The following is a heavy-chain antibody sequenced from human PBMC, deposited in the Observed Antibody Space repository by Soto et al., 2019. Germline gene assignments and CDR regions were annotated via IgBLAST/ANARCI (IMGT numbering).Heavy chain of an antibody. CDR1: GGSITSGCSY. CDR3: VRDRGTTLRMDV. V-gene: IGHV4-31*03. D-gene: IGHD3-10*01. J-gene: IGHJ6*02. Sequence: TLSLTCSVSGGSITSGCSYWTWIRQHPGKGLEWIGNILYSERNYYNPSLKSRVTISLDTSKNQFSLKVNSVTAADTAVYYRVRDRGTTLRMDVWGQGTKVTVYS. CDR2: ILYSERN.